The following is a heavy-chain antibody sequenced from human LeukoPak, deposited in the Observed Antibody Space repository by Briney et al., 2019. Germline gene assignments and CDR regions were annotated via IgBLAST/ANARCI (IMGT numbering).Heavy chain of an antibody. CDR1: GXTFDDYT. J-gene: IGHJ4*02. Sequence: PGGSLRLSCAASGXTFDDYTMHWVRQAPGKGLEWVSLISWDGTNTYYADSVKGRFTISRDNSKNSLYLQMNSLRTEDTALYYCTKEMATIFFDYWGQGTLVTVSS. CDR3: TKEMATIFFDY. D-gene: IGHD5-24*01. CDR2: ISWDGTNT. V-gene: IGHV3-43*01.